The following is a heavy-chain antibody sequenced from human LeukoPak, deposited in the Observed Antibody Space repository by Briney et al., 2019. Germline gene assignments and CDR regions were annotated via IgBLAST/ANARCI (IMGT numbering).Heavy chain of an antibody. Sequence: GASVKVSCKASGYTFTSYYMHWVRQAPGEGLEWMGIINPTGGSTSYAQKFQGRVTITRNTSISTAYMELSSLRSEDTAVYYCARRDRYNWNVLFDYWGQGTLVTVSS. V-gene: IGHV1-46*01. D-gene: IGHD1-20*01. CDR2: INPTGGST. J-gene: IGHJ4*02. CDR3: ARRDRYNWNVLFDY. CDR1: GYTFTSYY.